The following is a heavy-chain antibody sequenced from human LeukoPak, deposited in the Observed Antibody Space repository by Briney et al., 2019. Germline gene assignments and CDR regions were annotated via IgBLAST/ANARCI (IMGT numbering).Heavy chain of an antibody. CDR2: LYPGVST. V-gene: IGHV4-4*07. D-gene: IGHD3-22*01. J-gene: IGHJ6*03. Sequence: PSETLSLTCTVSGGPIYSYYWSWIRQTAGRGLEWIGRLYPGVSTNYNPSLKSRVTMSVDTSKNQFALKLRAVTAADTAVYYCARLEFYDSTGYSPGHYMDVWGKGTTVTVSS. CDR3: ARLEFYDSTGYSPGHYMDV. CDR1: GGPIYSYY.